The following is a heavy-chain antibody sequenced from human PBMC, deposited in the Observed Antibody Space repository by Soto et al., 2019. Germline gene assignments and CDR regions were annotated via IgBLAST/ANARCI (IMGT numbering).Heavy chain of an antibody. V-gene: IGHV4-31*03. CDR3: ARDRVGYCSGGSCYAFDY. D-gene: IGHD2-15*01. Sequence: SETLSLTCTVSGGSISSGGYYWSWIRQHPGKGLEWIGYIYYSGSTYYNPSLKSRVTISVDTSKNQFSLKLSSVTAADTAVYYCARDRVGYCSGGSCYAFDYWGQGTLVTVSS. J-gene: IGHJ4*02. CDR2: IYYSGST. CDR1: GGSISSGGYY.